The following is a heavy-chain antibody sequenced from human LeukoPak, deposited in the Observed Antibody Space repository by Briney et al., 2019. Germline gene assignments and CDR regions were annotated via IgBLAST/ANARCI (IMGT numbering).Heavy chain of an antibody. J-gene: IGHJ4*02. CDR2: ISGSGTNT. D-gene: IGHD6-13*01. CDR1: GLTFSSYA. Sequence: GGSLRLSCATSGLTFSSYAMSWVRQAPGKGLEWVSAISGSGTNTYYADSVKGRFTISRDNSKNSLYLQMNSLRAEDTAVYYCAKPSRQQLIGAPFDYWGQGTLVTVSS. V-gene: IGHV3-23*01. CDR3: AKPSRQQLIGAPFDY.